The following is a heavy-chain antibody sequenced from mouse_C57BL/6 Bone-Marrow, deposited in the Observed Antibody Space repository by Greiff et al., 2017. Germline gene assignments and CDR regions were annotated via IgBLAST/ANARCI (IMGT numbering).Heavy chain of an antibody. CDR2: INPDNGGT. D-gene: IGHD1-1*01. CDR3: APTLAWYCDF. V-gene: IGHV1-26*01. CDR1: GFTFTDYY. Sequence: EVQLQQSGPGLVKPGASVKISCKASGFTFTDYYMTWVKQGHGKSLEWIGDINPDNGGTSYNQKFKGKATLTVDKSSSTAYMELRSLTSEDSAVYYCAPTLAWYCDFWGTGTTVTVSS. J-gene: IGHJ1*03.